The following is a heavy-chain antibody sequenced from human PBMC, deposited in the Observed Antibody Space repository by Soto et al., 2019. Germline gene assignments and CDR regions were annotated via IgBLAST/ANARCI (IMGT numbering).Heavy chain of an antibody. D-gene: IGHD5-12*01. CDR3: ARVQLRGAFNF. V-gene: IGHV1-8*01. CDR2: MNPASGNT. J-gene: IGHJ4*02. CDR1: GYSFTSYD. Sequence: GASVKVSCKASGYSFTSYDINWVRQAPGQGFEWMGYMNPASGNTGSPQKFQGRVTLTRDTSINTAYMELSSLRSEDTAVYFCARVQLRGAFNFWAQGTLVTVSS.